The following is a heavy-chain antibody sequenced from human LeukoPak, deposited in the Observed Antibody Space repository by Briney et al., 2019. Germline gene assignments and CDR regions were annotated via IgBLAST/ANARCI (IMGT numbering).Heavy chain of an antibody. J-gene: IGHJ5*02. CDR2: ISHSGST. D-gene: IGHD3-10*01. CDR1: GGSFSGYY. V-gene: IGHV4-34*01. CDR3: ARRILWFGGFDP. Sequence: PSETLSLTCAVYGGSFSGYYWSWIRQPPGKGLEWIGEISHSGSTNYNPSLKSRVTISVDTSKNQFSLKLSSVTAADTAVYYCARRILWFGGFDPWGQGTLVTVSS.